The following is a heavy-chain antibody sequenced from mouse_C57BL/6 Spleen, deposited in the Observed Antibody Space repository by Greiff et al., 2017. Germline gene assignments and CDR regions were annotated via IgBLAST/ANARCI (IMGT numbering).Heavy chain of an antibody. Sequence: DVKLVESGGGLVKPGGSLKLSCAASGFTFSDYGMHWVRQAPEKGLEWVAYISSGSSTIYYADTVKGRFTISRDNAKNTLFLQMTSLRSEDTAMYYCARVDGYYSDYWGQGTTLTVSS. D-gene: IGHD2-3*01. V-gene: IGHV5-17*01. CDR2: ISSGSSTI. CDR3: ARVDGYYSDY. J-gene: IGHJ2*01. CDR1: GFTFSDYG.